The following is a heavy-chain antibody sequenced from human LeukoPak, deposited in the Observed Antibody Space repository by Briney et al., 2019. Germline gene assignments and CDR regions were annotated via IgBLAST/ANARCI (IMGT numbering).Heavy chain of an antibody. CDR1: GFTFSSYS. V-gene: IGHV3-48*02. Sequence: PGGSLRLSCAAPGFTFSSYSMNWVHQAPGKGLEWISYIKSSGSTIYYADSVRGRFTISRDNAKNSLSLQMNSLRDEDTAVYYCTRDRDIFDIWGQGTMVTVSS. J-gene: IGHJ3*02. D-gene: IGHD3-10*01. CDR3: TRDRDIFDI. CDR2: IKSSGSTI.